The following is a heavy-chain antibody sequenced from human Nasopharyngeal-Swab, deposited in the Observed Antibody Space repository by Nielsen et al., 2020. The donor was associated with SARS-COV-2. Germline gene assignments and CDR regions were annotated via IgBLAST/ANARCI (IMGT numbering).Heavy chain of an antibody. D-gene: IGHD3-22*01. CDR3: AREAIYDSSGYGLDY. J-gene: IGHJ4*02. CDR1: GFTFSNYW. CDR2: INNDGSST. V-gene: IGHV3-74*03. Sequence: GESLKISCAASGFTFSNYWMHWVRQAPGKGLVWVSRINNDGSSTTDADSVKGRFTISRDNAKNSLYLQMNSLRAEDTAVYYCAREAIYDSSGYGLDYWGQGTLVTVSS.